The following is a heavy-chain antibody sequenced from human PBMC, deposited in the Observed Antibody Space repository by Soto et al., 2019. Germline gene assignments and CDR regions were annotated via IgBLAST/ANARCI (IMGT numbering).Heavy chain of an antibody. CDR2: ISSSSSYI. CDR1: GFTFSSYS. D-gene: IGHD4-17*01. CDR3: ASFADGDDY. J-gene: IGHJ4*02. V-gene: IGHV3-21*01. Sequence: EVQLVESGGGLVKPGGSLRLSCAASGFTFSSYSMNWVRQAPGKGLEWVSSISSSSSYIYYAGSVKGRFTISRDNAKNSLYLQMNSLRAEDTAVYYCASFADGDDYWGQGTLVTVSS.